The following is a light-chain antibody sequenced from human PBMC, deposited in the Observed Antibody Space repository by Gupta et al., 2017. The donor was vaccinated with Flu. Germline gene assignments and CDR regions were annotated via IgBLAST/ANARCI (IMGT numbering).Light chain of an antibody. CDR2: DSR. CDR3: ASRDDSLGGHYV. V-gene: IGLV1-44*01. CDR1: SSNIGSNT. Sequence: SMLTQPLSASGTPGQRVTISCSWGSSNIGSNTVTWYQQNPGTAPNVLIYDSRQRPSGVPDRFSASKSRTSASLAISGLQAEDEADYYCASRDDSLGGHYVFGTGTKVTAL. J-gene: IGLJ1*01.